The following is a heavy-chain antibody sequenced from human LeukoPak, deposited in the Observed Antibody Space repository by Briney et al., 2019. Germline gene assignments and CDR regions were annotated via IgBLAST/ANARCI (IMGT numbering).Heavy chain of an antibody. J-gene: IGHJ4*02. V-gene: IGHV1-8*03. D-gene: IGHD3-9*01. CDR1: GYTFTSYD. Sequence: GASVKVSCKASGYTFTSYDINWVRQATGQGLEWMGWMNPNSGNTGYSQKFQGRVTITRDTSASTAYMELSSLRSEDTAVYYCARESTLRYFGSFGYWGQGTLVTVST. CDR3: ARESTLRYFGSFGY. CDR2: MNPNSGNT.